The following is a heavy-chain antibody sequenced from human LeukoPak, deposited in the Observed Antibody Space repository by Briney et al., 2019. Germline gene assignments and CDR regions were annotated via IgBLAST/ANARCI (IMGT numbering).Heavy chain of an antibody. J-gene: IGHJ4*02. CDR2: IIPIFGTA. CDR1: GGTFSSYA. CDR3: ARYCSGGSCPKGYLDY. Sequence: SVKVSCKASGGTFSSYAISWVRQAPGQGLEWMGGIIPIFGTANYARKFQGRVTTTADESTSTAYMELSSLRSEDTAVYYCARYCSGGSCPKGYLDYWGQGTLVTVSS. V-gene: IGHV1-69*13. D-gene: IGHD2-15*01.